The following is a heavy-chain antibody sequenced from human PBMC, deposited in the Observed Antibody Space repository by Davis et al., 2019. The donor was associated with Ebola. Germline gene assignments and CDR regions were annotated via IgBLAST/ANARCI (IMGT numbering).Heavy chain of an antibody. CDR3: AKADCSGGSCYGMDV. CDR1: GFTLTSYS. D-gene: IGHD2-15*01. V-gene: IGHV3-23*01. J-gene: IGHJ6*02. Sequence: PGGSLRLSCAASGFTLTSYSMTWVRQAPGKGLEWVSGISGGGGSTYYADSVKGRFTFSRDNSKNTLYLQMNSLRAEDTAVYYCAKADCSGGSCYGMDVWGQGTTVTVSS. CDR2: ISGGGGST.